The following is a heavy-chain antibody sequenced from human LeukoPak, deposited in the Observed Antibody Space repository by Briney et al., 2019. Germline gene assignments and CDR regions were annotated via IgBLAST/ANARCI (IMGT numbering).Heavy chain of an antibody. D-gene: IGHD3-16*01. Sequence: GGSLRLSCAASGFTVSGTHMSWVRQAPGKGLEWVSAIYTGGTTYYSDSVEGRFTISRDKSKNTLYLQMDSLRVEDTAVYYCARDQATSGGGLDSWGQGTLVSVSS. CDR3: ARDQATSGGGLDS. CDR1: GFTVSGTH. V-gene: IGHV3-53*01. CDR2: IYTGGTT. J-gene: IGHJ4*02.